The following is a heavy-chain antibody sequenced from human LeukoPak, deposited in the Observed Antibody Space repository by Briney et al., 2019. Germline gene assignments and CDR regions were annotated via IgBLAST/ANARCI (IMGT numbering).Heavy chain of an antibody. Sequence: GSLRLSCAASGFTFSIYAMSWVRQVPGKGLEWIGHIHYSGSTHYNPSLQSRVSISIDTSKNHFSLRLRSVTAVDTAVYYCARWGHFDNSGHFVVEYWGQGTLVTVSS. CDR3: ARWGHFDNSGHFVVEY. J-gene: IGHJ4*02. D-gene: IGHD6-19*01. V-gene: IGHV4-59*01. CDR2: IHYSGST. CDR1: GFTFSIYA.